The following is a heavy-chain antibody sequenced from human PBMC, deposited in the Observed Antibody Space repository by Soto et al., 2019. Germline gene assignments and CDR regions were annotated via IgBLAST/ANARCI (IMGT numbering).Heavy chain of an antibody. CDR2: ISAYNGNT. CDR1: GYTFTSYG. D-gene: IGHD3-10*02. Sequence: ASVKVSCKASGYTFTSYGISWVRQAPGQGLEWMGWISAYNGNTNYAQKLQGRVTMTTDTSTSTAYMELRSLRSDDTAVYYCARDTKFSDSNYFNYWGQGTLSPSPQ. J-gene: IGHJ4*02. CDR3: ARDTKFSDSNYFNY. V-gene: IGHV1-18*01.